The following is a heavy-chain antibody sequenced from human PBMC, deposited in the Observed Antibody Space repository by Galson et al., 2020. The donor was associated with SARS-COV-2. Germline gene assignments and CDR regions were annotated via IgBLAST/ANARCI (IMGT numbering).Heavy chain of an antibody. J-gene: IGHJ4*02. D-gene: IGHD3-10*01. V-gene: IGHV4-61*02. CDR3: AREKGFGEFLFDY. CDR1: GGSISSGSYH. CDR2: MFPSGST. Sequence: SETLSPTCSVSGGSISSGSYHWSWIRQPAGKGLEWIGRMFPSGSTNYNPSLESRVTISLDTSKNQFSLKLTSVTAADTAVYYCAREKGFGEFLFDYWGPGTLVTVSS.